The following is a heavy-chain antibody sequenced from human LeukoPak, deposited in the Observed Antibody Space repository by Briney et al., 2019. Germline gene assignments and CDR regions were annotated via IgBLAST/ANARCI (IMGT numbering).Heavy chain of an antibody. V-gene: IGHV3-74*01. J-gene: IGHJ4*02. Sequence: GGSLRLSCAASGFTFTRYWMHWVRQAPGKGLVWVSRVNPDGSSTIYGDSVKGRFTSSRDNAKNTLYLQMNSLRAEDTAVYYCARGGSYGDYWGQGIVVTVSS. CDR1: GFTFTRYW. D-gene: IGHD3-16*01. CDR2: VNPDGSST. CDR3: ARGGSYGDY.